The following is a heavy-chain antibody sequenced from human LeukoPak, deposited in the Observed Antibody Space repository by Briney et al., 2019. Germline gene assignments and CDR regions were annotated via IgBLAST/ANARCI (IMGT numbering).Heavy chain of an antibody. J-gene: IGHJ6*03. Sequence: GGSLRLSCVASGFTFSSYAMIWVRQAPGKGLEWVSAISGSGGSTYYADSVKGRFTISRDNSKNTLYLQMNSLRAEDAAVYYCAKDRSGFWSGYYSGYYYYMDVWGKGTTVTVSS. CDR2: ISGSGGST. CDR1: GFTFSSYA. CDR3: AKDRSGFWSGYYSGYYYYMDV. D-gene: IGHD3-3*01. V-gene: IGHV3-23*01.